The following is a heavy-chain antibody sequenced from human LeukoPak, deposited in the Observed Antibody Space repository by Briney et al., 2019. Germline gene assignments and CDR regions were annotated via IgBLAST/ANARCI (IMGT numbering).Heavy chain of an antibody. V-gene: IGHV1-2*02. CDR2: INPNSGGT. J-gene: IGHJ4*02. CDR1: GYIFTQYY. CDR3: ASPLRAFSTTTYYYSDFDY. Sequence: ASVKVPCKASGYIFTQYYIHWVRQAPGQGPEWMGWINPNSGGTNYAQKFRARVTMTRDTSINTAYMELSRLTSDDTAVYYCASPLRAFSTTTYYYSDFDYWGQGTLVTVSS. D-gene: IGHD2/OR15-2a*01.